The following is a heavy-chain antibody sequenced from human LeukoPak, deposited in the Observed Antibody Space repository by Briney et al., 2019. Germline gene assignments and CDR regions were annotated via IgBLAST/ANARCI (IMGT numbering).Heavy chain of an antibody. D-gene: IGHD6-19*01. CDR2: ISGTGGST. CDR3: ARAPTFSGWFDY. Sequence: GGSLRLSCAASEFTFSGYYMSWIRQAPGKGLEWVSTISGTGGSTYYADSVKGRFTISKDYSKNTLSLQMNSLRVEDTAVYYCARAPTFSGWFDYWGQGTLVTVSS. V-gene: IGHV3-23*01. J-gene: IGHJ4*02. CDR1: EFTFSGYY.